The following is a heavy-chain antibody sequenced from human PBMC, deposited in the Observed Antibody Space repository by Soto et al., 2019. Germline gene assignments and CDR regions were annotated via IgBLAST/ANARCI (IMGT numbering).Heavy chain of an antibody. Sequence: QVQLQESGPGLVKPSGTLSLTCAVSGGSISSNNWWSWVRQPPGKGLEWIGEIYHSGSTNYNPSLNSRVTIPVDKSKNQFSLKLSSVTAADTAVYYCARAFWSGYYIYFDYWGQGTLVTVSS. J-gene: IGHJ4*02. V-gene: IGHV4-4*02. CDR3: ARAFWSGYYIYFDY. D-gene: IGHD3-3*01. CDR1: GGSISSNNW. CDR2: IYHSGST.